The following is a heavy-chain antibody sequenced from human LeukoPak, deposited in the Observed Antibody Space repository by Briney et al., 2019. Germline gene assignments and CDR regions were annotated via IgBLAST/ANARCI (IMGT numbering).Heavy chain of an antibody. V-gene: IGHV3-74*01. CDR3: ARSFSSSWYGDFDY. D-gene: IGHD6-13*01. J-gene: IGHJ4*02. CDR2: IKSDGSST. Sequence: GGSLRLSCAASGFTFSSYWMYWVRQPPGKGLVWVSYIKSDGSSTSYADSVKGRFTVSRDNAKNTLYLQMNSLRAEDRAVYYCARSFSSSWYGDFDYWGQGTLVTVSS. CDR1: GFTFSSYW.